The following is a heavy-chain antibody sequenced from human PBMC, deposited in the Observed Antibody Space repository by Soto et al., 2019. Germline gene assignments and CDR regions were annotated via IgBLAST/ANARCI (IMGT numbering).Heavy chain of an antibody. CDR3: AKDAIANNGIWEPFDM. CDR1: GFNFTAYA. J-gene: IGHJ3*02. D-gene: IGHD2-8*01. V-gene: IGHV3-23*01. Sequence: EVQLLESGGGLVQPGGSLRLSCAASGFNFTAYAMSWVRQAPGKGLEWVSGLVGSGDTIFYAASVRGRFTVSRDNSKNTLFLQMSSLRADDTAIYYCAKDAIANNGIWEPFDMWGRGTGVTVSS. CDR2: LVGSGDTI.